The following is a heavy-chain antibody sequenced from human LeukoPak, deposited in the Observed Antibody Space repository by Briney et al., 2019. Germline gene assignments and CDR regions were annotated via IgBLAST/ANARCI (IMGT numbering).Heavy chain of an antibody. Sequence: PSETPSLTCTVSGGSISNYYWSWIRQPPGKGLEWIGYIYYSGNTNYNPSLKSRVTISVDASKNQFSLRLSSVTAADTAVYYCARPTGSGWYYFDYWGQGTLVTVSS. V-gene: IGHV4-59*01. CDR3: ARPTGSGWYYFDY. J-gene: IGHJ4*02. CDR2: IYYSGNT. D-gene: IGHD6-19*01. CDR1: GGSISNYY.